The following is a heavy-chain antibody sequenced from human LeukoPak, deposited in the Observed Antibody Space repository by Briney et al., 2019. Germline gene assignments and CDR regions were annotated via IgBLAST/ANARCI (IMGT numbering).Heavy chain of an antibody. Sequence: PGGSLRLSCAASGFTFSRHWMSWVRHAPGKGLEWVANINQDGSQKYSVDSVKGRFTISRDNAKNSLYVQMNSLRVEDTAVYYCARYRSSPSFDYWGQGTLVTVSS. V-gene: IGHV3-7*01. D-gene: IGHD6-6*01. CDR2: INQDGSQK. J-gene: IGHJ4*02. CDR1: GFTFSRHW. CDR3: ARYRSSPSFDY.